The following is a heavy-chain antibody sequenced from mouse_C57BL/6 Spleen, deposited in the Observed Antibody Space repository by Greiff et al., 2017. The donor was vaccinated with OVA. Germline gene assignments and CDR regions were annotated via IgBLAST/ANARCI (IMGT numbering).Heavy chain of an antibody. CDR3: ARSTGTGSYWYFDV. D-gene: IGHD3-3*01. CDR2: IRNKANGYTT. J-gene: IGHJ1*03. V-gene: IGHV7-3*01. CDR1: GFTFTDYY. Sequence: EVMLVESGGGLVQPGGSLSLSCAASGFTFTDYYMSWVRQPPGKALAWLGFIRNKANGYTTEYSASVKGRFTISRDNSQSILYLQMNALRAEDSATYYCARSTGTGSYWYFDVWGTGTTVTVSS.